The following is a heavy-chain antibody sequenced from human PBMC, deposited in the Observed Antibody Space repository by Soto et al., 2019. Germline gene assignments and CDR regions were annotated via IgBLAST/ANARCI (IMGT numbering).Heavy chain of an antibody. V-gene: IGHV1-46*01. J-gene: IGHJ3*02. Sequence: QVQLVQSGAEVKKPGASVKVSCKASGYTFTSYYMHWVRQAPGQGLEWMGIINPSGGSTSYAQKFQGRGTMTRDTSTSTVYMELSSLRSEDTAVYYCARSGLWFGEFSAFDIWGQGTMVTVSS. CDR3: ARSGLWFGEFSAFDI. CDR1: GYTFTSYY. CDR2: INPSGGST. D-gene: IGHD3-10*01.